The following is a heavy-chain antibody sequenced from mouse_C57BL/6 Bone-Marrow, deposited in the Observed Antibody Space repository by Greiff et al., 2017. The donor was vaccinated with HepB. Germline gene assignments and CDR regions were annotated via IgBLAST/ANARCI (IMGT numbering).Heavy chain of an antibody. CDR1: GFTFSSYA. CDR3: ARDLLPYFDY. CDR2: ISDGGSYT. D-gene: IGHD1-1*01. Sequence: EVKLVESGGGLVKPGGSLKLSCAASGFTFSSYAMSWVRQTPEKRLEWVATISDGGSYTYYPDNVKGRFTISRDNAKNNRYLQMSHLKSEDTAMYYCARDLLPYFDYWGQGTTLTVSS. J-gene: IGHJ2*01. V-gene: IGHV5-4*01.